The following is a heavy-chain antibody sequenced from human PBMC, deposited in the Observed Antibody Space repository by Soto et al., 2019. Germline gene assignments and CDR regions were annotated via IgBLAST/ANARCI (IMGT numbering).Heavy chain of an antibody. CDR2: ISPYNGNT. Sequence: QAQLVQSGAEVKKPGASVTISCQASGYTFTKYGIAWVRQAPGQGLEWMGWISPYNGNTVYAQKVEGRVTMTTDTSTTTAYMELKSLRSDDTALYYCARGNIHYYDNSFDYWGQGTLVTASS. CDR3: ARGNIHYYDNSFDY. J-gene: IGHJ4*02. CDR1: GYTFTKYG. D-gene: IGHD3-22*01. V-gene: IGHV1-18*01.